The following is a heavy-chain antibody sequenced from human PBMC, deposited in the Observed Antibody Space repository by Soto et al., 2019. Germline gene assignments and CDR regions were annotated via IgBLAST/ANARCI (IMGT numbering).Heavy chain of an antibody. Sequence: QVQLVQSGAEVKKPGSSVKVSCKASGGTFSSYTISWVRQAPGQGLEWMGRIIPILGIANYAQKFQGRVTITADKSTSTAYMELSSLRSEDTAVYYCASFYDSSGWADYWGQGTLVTVSS. CDR3: ASFYDSSGWADY. CDR2: IIPILGIA. J-gene: IGHJ4*02. CDR1: GGTFSSYT. D-gene: IGHD3-22*01. V-gene: IGHV1-69*02.